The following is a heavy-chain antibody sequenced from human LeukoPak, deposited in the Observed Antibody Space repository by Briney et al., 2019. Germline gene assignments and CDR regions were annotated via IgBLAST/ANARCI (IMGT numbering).Heavy chain of an antibody. D-gene: IGHD3-10*01. V-gene: IGHV3-48*01. CDR2: ISSSGITI. Sequence: PGGSLRLSCAASGFTFHDYAMHWVRQAPGKGLEWISYISSSGITIYYADSVKGRFTISRDSAGHSLYLQMNSPRAEDTALYYCARDGSGILYNYYYGMDVWGQGTTVTVSS. CDR3: ARDGSGILYNYYYGMDV. CDR1: GFTFHDYA. J-gene: IGHJ6*02.